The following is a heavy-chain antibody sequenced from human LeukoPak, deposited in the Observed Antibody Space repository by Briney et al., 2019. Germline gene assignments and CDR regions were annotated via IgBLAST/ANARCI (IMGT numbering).Heavy chain of an antibody. CDR2: INAGNGYT. Sequence: ASVKVSCKASGYTFTSYAVHWVRQAPGQRLEWMGWINAGNGYTKYSQEFQGRVTITRDTSASTAYMELSSLRSEDMAVYYCARVVKYSSGPLTDLLPYYFDYWGQGTLVTVSS. CDR1: GYTFTSYA. D-gene: IGHD6-19*01. CDR3: ARVVKYSSGPLTDLLPYYFDY. J-gene: IGHJ4*02. V-gene: IGHV1-3*03.